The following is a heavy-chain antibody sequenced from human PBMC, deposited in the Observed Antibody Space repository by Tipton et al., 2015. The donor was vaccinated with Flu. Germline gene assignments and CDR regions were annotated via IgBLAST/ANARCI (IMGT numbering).Heavy chain of an antibody. Sequence: CAASGFTFSSQGMKWVRQAPGKGLEWVAIISFDGSNKYYADSVRGRFTISRDNSKNTLYLQMNSLRAEDTAVYYCAKGYYGSGNGGWFDPWGQGTQVTVSS. J-gene: IGHJ5*02. V-gene: IGHV3-30*18. CDR3: AKGYYGSGNGGWFDP. D-gene: IGHD3-10*01. CDR2: ISFDGSNK. CDR1: GFTFSSQG.